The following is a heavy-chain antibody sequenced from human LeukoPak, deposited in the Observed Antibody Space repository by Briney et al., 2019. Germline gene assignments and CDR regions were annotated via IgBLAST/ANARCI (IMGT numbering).Heavy chain of an antibody. J-gene: IGHJ3*02. CDR2: IRGKTDGGTT. V-gene: IGHV3-15*01. Sequence: GGSLRLSCAASGFTFSSYGMNWVRQAPRKGLEWVGRIRGKTDGGTTDYAAPVKGRFTISRDDSKNTLYLQMNSLKTEDTAVYYCTTDRIYYDSSGYYYNKVDAFDIWGQGTMVTVSS. CDR3: TTDRIYYDSSGYYYNKVDAFDI. CDR1: GFTFSSYG. D-gene: IGHD3-22*01.